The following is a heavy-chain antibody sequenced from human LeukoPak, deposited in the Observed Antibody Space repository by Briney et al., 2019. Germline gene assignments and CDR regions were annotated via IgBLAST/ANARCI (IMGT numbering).Heavy chain of an antibody. CDR1: EFTFSHFA. V-gene: IGHV3-30*01. CDR3: TRDAYNFNDFDY. Sequence: GGSLRLSCAVSEFTFSHFAMHWVRQARGKGLEWVAVVSSHGNDGYYADSVKGRFTISRDNSKNTLYLQIDSLRAEDTAIYYCTRDAYNFNDFDYWGQGTLVTVSS. CDR2: VSSHGNDG. J-gene: IGHJ4*02. D-gene: IGHD5-24*01.